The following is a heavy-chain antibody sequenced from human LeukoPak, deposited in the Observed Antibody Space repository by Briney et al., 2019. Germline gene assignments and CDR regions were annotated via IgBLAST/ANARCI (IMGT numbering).Heavy chain of an antibody. D-gene: IGHD5-18*01. CDR3: ARDHGYSYDDGLDY. CDR2: INPNSGGT. J-gene: IGHJ4*02. V-gene: IGHV1-2*02. CDR1: GYTFTGYY. Sequence: ASVKVSCKASGYTFTGYYMHWVRRAPGQGLEWMGWINPNSGGTNYAQKFQGRVTMTRDTSISTAYMELSRLRSDDTAVYYCARDHGYSYDDGLDYWGQGTLVTVSS.